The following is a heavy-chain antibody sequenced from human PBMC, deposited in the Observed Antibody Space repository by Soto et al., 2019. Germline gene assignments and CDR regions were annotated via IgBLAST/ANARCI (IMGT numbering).Heavy chain of an antibody. CDR2: IIPIFGAA. CDR3: ARGASGIAAAGLNSWFDP. CDR1: GGTFSSYA. J-gene: IGHJ5*02. V-gene: IGHV1-69*13. D-gene: IGHD6-13*01. Sequence: SVKVSCKASGGTFSSYAISWVRQAPGQGLEWMGGIIPIFGAANYAQKFQGRVTITADESTSTAYMELSSLRSEDTAVYYCARGASGIAAAGLNSWFDPWGQGTLVTVSS.